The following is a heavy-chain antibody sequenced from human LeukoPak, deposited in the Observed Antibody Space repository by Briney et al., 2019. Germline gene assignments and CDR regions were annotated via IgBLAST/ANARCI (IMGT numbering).Heavy chain of an antibody. CDR2: INPNSGGT. CDR1: GYTFTGYY. J-gene: IGHJ5*02. V-gene: IGHV1-2*02. CDR3: ARAPEGITVVTPVDWFDP. D-gene: IGHD4-23*01. Sequence: ASVKVSCKASGYTFTGYYMHRVRQAPGQGLEWMGWINPNSGGTNYAQKFQGRVTMTRDTSISTAYMELSRLRSDDTAVYYCARAPEGITVVTPVDWFDPWGQGTLVTVSS.